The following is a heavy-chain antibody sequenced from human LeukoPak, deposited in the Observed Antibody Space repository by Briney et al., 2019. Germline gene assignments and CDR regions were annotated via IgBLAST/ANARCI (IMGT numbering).Heavy chain of an antibody. Sequence: SETLSLTCAVSGGSLNRGTFFWTWVRQPPGTGLEWIGYISNSGSTNYHPSLKSRVTISSDTSKTQFTLKLTSVTAADTAVYFCARSPSGYRFDSWGQGTLVTVSS. CDR1: GGSLNRGTFF. J-gene: IGHJ4*02. CDR3: ARSPSGYRFDS. CDR2: ISNSGST. V-gene: IGHV4-61*01. D-gene: IGHD3-22*01.